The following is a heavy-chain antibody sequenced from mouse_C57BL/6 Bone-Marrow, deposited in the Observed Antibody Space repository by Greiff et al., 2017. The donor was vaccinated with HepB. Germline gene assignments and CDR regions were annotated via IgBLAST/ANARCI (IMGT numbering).Heavy chain of an antibody. CDR3: TETGTGISWFAY. D-gene: IGHD4-1*01. Sequence: EVKLVESGGGLVQPGGSMKLSCVASGFTFSNYWMNWVRQSPEKGLEWVAQIRLKSDNYATHYAESVKGRFTISRDDSKSSVYLQMNNLRAEDTGIYYCTETGTGISWFAYWGQGTLVTVSA. J-gene: IGHJ3*01. V-gene: IGHV6-3*01. CDR2: IRLKSDNYAT. CDR1: GFTFSNYW.